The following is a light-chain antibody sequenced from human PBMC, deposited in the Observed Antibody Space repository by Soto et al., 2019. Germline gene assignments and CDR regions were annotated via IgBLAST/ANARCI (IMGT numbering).Light chain of an antibody. CDR1: SSNIGNNA. CDR2: NNN. CDR3: ATWDDGLNGWV. Sequence: QSVVTQPPSASGTPGQRVTISCSGRSSNIGNNAVNWYQQFPGRAPKVLIYNNNERPSGVPERFSGSKSGTSASLAISGLQSEDDADYYCATWDDGLNGWVFGGGTKVTVL. V-gene: IGLV1-44*01. J-gene: IGLJ3*02.